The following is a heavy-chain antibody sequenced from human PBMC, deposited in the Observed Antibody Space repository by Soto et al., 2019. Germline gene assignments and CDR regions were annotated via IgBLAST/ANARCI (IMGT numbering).Heavy chain of an antibody. J-gene: IGHJ4*02. CDR3: ARGLPDGSGQYCDY. D-gene: IGHD3-10*01. Sequence: EVQLVESGGGLVQPGGSLRLSCAASGFTFSSYSMNWVRQAPGKGLEWVSSISSSSSYIYYGDSVKGRFTISRDNAKNSLYLQMNSLRAEDTAVYYCARGLPDGSGQYCDYWVQGTLVTVSS. V-gene: IGHV3-21*01. CDR2: ISSSSSYI. CDR1: GFTFSSYS.